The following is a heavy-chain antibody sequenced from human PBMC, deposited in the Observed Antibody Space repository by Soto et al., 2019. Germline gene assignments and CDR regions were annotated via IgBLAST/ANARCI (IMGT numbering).Heavy chain of an antibody. CDR3: VRAVATKIVVPTYYGMGA. D-gene: IGHD3-22*01. Sequence: QVQLVQSGAEVKKPGSSVKVSCKASGGTLSNYGISWVRQAPGQGLEWMGGIIPVFGTPNYAQKFQGRVTMTAGEATTTLYKGLSSLTAADSAVYYCVRAVATKIVVPTYYGMGAWCQGTTVSLSS. V-gene: IGHV1-69*12. CDR1: GGTLSNYG. J-gene: IGHJ6*02. CDR2: IIPVFGTP.